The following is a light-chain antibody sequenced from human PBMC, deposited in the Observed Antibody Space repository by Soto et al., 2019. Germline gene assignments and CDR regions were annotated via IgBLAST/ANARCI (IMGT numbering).Light chain of an antibody. V-gene: IGKV3-20*01. CDR1: QSVSSSY. CDR2: GAS. J-gene: IGKJ2*01. CDR3: QQYGSSPYT. Sequence: ESVLTQSPGTLSLSPGERATLSCRASQSVSSSYLAWYQQKPGQAPRLLIYGASSRDTGIPDRFSGSGSGTDFTLTISRLEPEDFAVYYCQQYGSSPYTFGQGNKLEIK.